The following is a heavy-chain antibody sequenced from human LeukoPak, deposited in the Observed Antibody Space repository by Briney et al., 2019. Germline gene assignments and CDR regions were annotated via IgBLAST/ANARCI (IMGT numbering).Heavy chain of an antibody. J-gene: IGHJ4*02. CDR1: GNSVSNGNYY. CDR3: ARDYTGGSGFDY. Sequence: SETLSLTCTVSGNSVSNGNYYWSWLRQPPGKALEWIGYIYYTGNTYYNPSLEGRVTISVDTSKNHLSVKLSSVTAADTAVYYCARDYTGGSGFDYWGQGTLVTVSS. CDR2: IYYTGNT. V-gene: IGHV4-61*03. D-gene: IGHD6-19*01.